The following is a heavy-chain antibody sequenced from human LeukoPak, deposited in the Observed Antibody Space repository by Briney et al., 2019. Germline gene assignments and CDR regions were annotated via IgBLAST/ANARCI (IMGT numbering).Heavy chain of an antibody. CDR1: GGSFSGYY. D-gene: IGHD3-22*01. CDR3: ARGPRTYYYDSSGYYYYY. CDR2: INHSGST. J-gene: IGHJ4*02. V-gene: IGHV4-34*01. Sequence: PSETLSLTCAVYGGSFSGYYWSWIRQPPAKGLEWIGEINHSGSTNYNPSLKSRVTISVDTSKNQFSLKLSSVTAADTAVYYCARGPRTYYYDSSGYYYYYWGQGTLVTVSS.